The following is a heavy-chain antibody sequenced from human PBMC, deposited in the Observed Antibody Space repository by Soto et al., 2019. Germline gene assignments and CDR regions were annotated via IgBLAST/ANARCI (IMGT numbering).Heavy chain of an antibody. Sequence: QLQLQESGPGLVKPSETLSLTCTVSGGSISTSYYHWGWIRQPPGKGLEWIGNVHYTGTTYYNPSLGSRVTLPADTSKNHFSLNLSSATAADTAVYSCVRLPTGFPNWFDPWGQGTLVTVSA. J-gene: IGHJ5*02. CDR1: GGSISTSYYH. D-gene: IGHD4-4*01. CDR3: VRLPTGFPNWFDP. V-gene: IGHV4-39*02. CDR2: VHYTGTT.